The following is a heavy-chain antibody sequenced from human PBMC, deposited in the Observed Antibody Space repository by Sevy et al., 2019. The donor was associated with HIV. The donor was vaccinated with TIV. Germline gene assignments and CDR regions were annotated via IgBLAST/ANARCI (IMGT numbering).Heavy chain of an antibody. CDR1: GYSFTSYW. J-gene: IGHJ4*02. CDR3: VTLYYFGSGNPYYFDY. D-gene: IGHD3-10*01. Sequence: GESLKISCKGSGYSFTSYWIGWVRQMSGKGLEWMGIIHPTDSDARYSPSFQGQVTISADKSISTAYLQWSSLRASDTAMYYCVTLYYFGSGNPYYFDYWGQGTLVTVSS. V-gene: IGHV5-51*01. CDR2: IHPTDSDA.